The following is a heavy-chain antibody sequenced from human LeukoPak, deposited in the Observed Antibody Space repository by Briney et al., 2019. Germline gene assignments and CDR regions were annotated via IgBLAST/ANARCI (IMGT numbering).Heavy chain of an antibody. CDR3: ARVIAPGVLDL. V-gene: IGHV4-59*01. D-gene: IGHD6-25*01. Sequence: SETLSLTCTVSGGSISSYYWSWIWQPPGKGLEWIGYIYYSGSTNYNPSLKSRVTISVDTSKNQFSLKLSSVTAADTAVYYCARVIAPGVLDLWGRGTLVTVSS. CDR1: GGSISSYY. CDR2: IYYSGST. J-gene: IGHJ2*01.